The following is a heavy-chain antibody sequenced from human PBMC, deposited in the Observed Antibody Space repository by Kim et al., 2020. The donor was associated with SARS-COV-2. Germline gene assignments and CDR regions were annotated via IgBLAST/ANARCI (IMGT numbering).Heavy chain of an antibody. CDR2: DYI. V-gene: IGHV3-9*01. Sequence: DYIDYSDSVKGRFTVSRDNAKHSLFLQMNSLRVEDTALYYCTKDAKGDLNWGRGALVTVSS. J-gene: IGHJ4*02. CDR3: TKDAKGDLN.